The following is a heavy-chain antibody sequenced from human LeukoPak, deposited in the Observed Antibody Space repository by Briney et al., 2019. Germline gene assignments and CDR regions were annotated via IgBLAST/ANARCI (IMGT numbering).Heavy chain of an antibody. J-gene: IGHJ5*02. CDR2: IYYSGST. CDR1: GGSISSYY. V-gene: IGHV4-59*08. CDR3: ARRDIWNWFDP. D-gene: IGHD3-9*01. Sequence: SETLSLTCTVSGGSISSYYWSWLRQPPGKGLEWIGYIYYSGSTNYNPSLKSRVTISVDTSKNQFSLKLSSVTAADTAVYYCARRDIWNWFDPWGQGTLVTVSS.